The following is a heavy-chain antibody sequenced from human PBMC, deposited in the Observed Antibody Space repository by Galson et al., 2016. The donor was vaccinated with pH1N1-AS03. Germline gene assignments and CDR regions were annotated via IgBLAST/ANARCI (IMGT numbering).Heavy chain of an antibody. CDR1: GFTFSSYA. D-gene: IGHD6-13*01. CDR3: ARGPVSYSNYWFPPPDY. CDR2: ISGNGVSQ. V-gene: IGHV3-64*01. Sequence: SLRLSCAASGFTFSSYAMYWVRQAPGKGLEYVSAISGNGVSQYYANSVKGRFTISRDNSKNTLYLQMGCLRAEDIAVYYCARGPVSYSNYWFPPPDYWGQGTLVTVSS. J-gene: IGHJ4*02.